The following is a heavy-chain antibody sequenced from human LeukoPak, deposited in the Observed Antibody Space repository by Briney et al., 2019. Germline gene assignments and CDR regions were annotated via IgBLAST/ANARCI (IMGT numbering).Heavy chain of an antibody. Sequence: ASVKVSCKVSGYTLTELSMHWVRQAPGKGLEWIGGFDPEDGETIYAQKFQGRVTMTRDTSISTACMELSSLRSEDTAVYYCARGPVEAVFGVSTEDWGQGTTVTVSS. D-gene: IGHD3-10*02. CDR3: ARGPVEAVFGVSTED. V-gene: IGHV1-24*01. CDR1: GYTLTELS. CDR2: FDPEDGET. J-gene: IGHJ6*02.